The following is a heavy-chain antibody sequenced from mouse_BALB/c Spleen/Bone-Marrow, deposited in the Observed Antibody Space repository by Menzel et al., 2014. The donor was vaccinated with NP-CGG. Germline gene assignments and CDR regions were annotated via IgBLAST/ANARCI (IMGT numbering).Heavy chain of an antibody. Sequence: EVQVEESGGGLVKSGGSLKLSCAASGFTFNSYGMSWVRQTPEKRLEWVATISGGGSYTFYPDNVKGRFTISRDNAKNNLYLQLSSLRSEDTALYYCARHAYYDQTEVSFVYWGQGTLVTVSA. D-gene: IGHD2-4*01. CDR1: GFTFNSYG. J-gene: IGHJ3*01. V-gene: IGHV5-9-2*01. CDR2: ISGGGSYT. CDR3: ARHAYYDQTEVSFVY.